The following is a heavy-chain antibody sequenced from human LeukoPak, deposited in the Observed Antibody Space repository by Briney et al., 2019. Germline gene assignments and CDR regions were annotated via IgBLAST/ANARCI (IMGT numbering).Heavy chain of an antibody. V-gene: IGHV3-53*01. CDR2: TYSGGST. D-gene: IGHD3-16*01. Sequence: GGSLRPSCAASGFTVSSNYMSWVRQAPGKGLEWVSVTYSGGSTYYADSVKGRFTISRDNSKNTLYLQMNSLRAEDTAVYYCARGGGDFDYWGQGTLVTVSS. J-gene: IGHJ4*02. CDR3: ARGGGDFDY. CDR1: GFTVSSNY.